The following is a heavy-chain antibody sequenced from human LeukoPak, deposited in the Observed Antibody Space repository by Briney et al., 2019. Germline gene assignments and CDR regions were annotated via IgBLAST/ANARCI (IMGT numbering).Heavy chain of an antibody. V-gene: IGHV4-61*01. J-gene: IGHJ6*03. D-gene: IGHD6-19*01. CDR3: ARVGIAVAAGPYYYMDV. CDR1: GGSISSSSYY. Sequence: SETLSLTCTVSGGSISSSSYYWSWIRQPPGKGLEWIGYIYYSGSTNYNPSLKSRVTISVDTSKNQFSLKLSSVTAADTAVYYCARVGIAVAAGPYYYMDVWGKGTTVTVSS. CDR2: IYYSGST.